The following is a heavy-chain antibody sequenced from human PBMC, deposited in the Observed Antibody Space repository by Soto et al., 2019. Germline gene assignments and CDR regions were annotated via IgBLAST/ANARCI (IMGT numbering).Heavy chain of an antibody. J-gene: IGHJ4*02. V-gene: IGHV3-23*01. CDR2: ISGSGDNT. D-gene: IGHD2-2*02. Sequence: GGSLRLSCVASGFAFSSYAMKWVRQAPGKGLEWVSAISGSGDNTYYIDSVKGRFTISRDNSKNTLYLQMNSLRDEDTAVYYCAKGRDIAVIPTAIFYWGQGTPVTVSS. CDR1: GFAFSSYA. CDR3: AKGRDIAVIPTAIFY.